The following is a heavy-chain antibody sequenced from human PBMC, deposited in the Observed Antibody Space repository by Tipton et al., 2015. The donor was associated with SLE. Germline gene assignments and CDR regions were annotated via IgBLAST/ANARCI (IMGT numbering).Heavy chain of an antibody. Sequence: TLSLTCIVSGDSISSSSYYWGWIRQPPGKGLEWIGNIYYTGNTFYSPSLKSRVTISADTSKNQFSLEVYSLTAADTAVYYCASQWELVLYMDYWGQGTLVTVSS. V-gene: IGHV4-39*07. D-gene: IGHD1-26*01. CDR1: GDSISSSSYY. J-gene: IGHJ4*02. CDR2: IYYTGNT. CDR3: ASQWELVLYMDY.